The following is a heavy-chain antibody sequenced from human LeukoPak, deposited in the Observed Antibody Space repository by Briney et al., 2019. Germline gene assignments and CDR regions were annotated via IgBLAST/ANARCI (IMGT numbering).Heavy chain of an antibody. Sequence: VASVKVSCQASGYTFTSYGISWVRQAPGQGLEWMGWISAYSGNTNYAQKLQGRVTMTTDTSTSTAYMELRSLRSDDTAVYYCARGGLRLWFGELEGYLSYYYFDYWGQGTLVTVSS. J-gene: IGHJ4*02. V-gene: IGHV1-18*01. CDR1: GYTFTSYG. D-gene: IGHD3-10*01. CDR3: ARGGLRLWFGELEGYLSYYYFDY. CDR2: ISAYSGNT.